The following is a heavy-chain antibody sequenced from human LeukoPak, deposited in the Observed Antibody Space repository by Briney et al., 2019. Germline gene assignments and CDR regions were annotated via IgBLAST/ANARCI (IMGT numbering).Heavy chain of an antibody. V-gene: IGHV1-46*01. CDR2: INPSGGST. Sequence: ASVKVSCKASGYTFTSYYMHWVRQATGQGLEWMGIINPSGGSTSYAQKFQGRVTMTRDMSTSTVYMELSSLRSEDTAVYYCARDSTIFGVVIPSVYWGQGTLVTVSS. D-gene: IGHD3-3*01. CDR3: ARDSTIFGVVIPSVY. J-gene: IGHJ4*02. CDR1: GYTFTSYY.